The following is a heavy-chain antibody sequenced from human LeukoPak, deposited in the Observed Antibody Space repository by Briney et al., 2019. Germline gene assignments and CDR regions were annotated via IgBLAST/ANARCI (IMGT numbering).Heavy chain of an antibody. V-gene: IGHV3-23*01. D-gene: IGHD3-16*02. CDR3: ARERVITFGGVIVASDY. J-gene: IGHJ4*02. Sequence: PGGSLRLPCAASGFTFSNYAMSWVRQAPGKGLEWVSTISNSGAGTYYADSVKGRFTISRDNSKNTLYLQMNSLRAEDTAVYYCARERVITFGGVIVASDYWGQGTLVTVSS. CDR1: GFTFSNYA. CDR2: ISNSGAGT.